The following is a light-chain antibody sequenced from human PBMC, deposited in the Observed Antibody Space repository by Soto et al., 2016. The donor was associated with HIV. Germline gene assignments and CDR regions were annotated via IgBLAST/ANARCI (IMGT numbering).Light chain of an antibody. V-gene: IGLV3-21*01. CDR1: NIGRKS. CDR3: QVWETSDLPNWV. CDR2: DDS. Sequence: SYELTQPPSVSVAPGKTARINCGGDNIGRKSVHWYQQRPGQAPVLVIYDDSDRPSGIPERFSGSNSGNTATLTISRAEAGDGADYYCQVWETSDLPNWVFGGGTKLTIL. J-gene: IGLJ3*02.